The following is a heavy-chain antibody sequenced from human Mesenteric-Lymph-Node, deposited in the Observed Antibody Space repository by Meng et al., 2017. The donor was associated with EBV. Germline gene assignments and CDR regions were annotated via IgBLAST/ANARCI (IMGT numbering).Heavy chain of an antibody. CDR2: TYHSGSS. V-gene: IGHV4-30-2*01. D-gene: IGHD4-23*01. CDR3: ARCLAGSGKYRFDS. Sequence: LLQCAGRVLTHSPTIPHPSAAVAGATICEGQSWSWFRQPPGKGLEWIGDTYHSGSSNYNPSLKSRVTISVDRSKNQFSLTLRSVTAADTAVYYCARCLAGSGKYRFDSWGPGTLVTVSS. J-gene: IGHJ4*02. CDR1: AGATICEGQS.